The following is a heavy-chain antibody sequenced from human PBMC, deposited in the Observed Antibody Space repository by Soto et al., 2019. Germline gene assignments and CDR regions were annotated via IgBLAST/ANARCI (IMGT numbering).Heavy chain of an antibody. Sequence: QVHLVQSGAEVKKPGASVTVSCKTSGYTFTSYGINWVRQAPGQRLEWMGWINADNGNTKYSQKFQGRVTITRDTSASTAYMELSSLRSEDTAIYDCARDVFASAWPYYMDVWGKGTTVTVSS. CDR2: INADNGNT. D-gene: IGHD6-19*01. J-gene: IGHJ6*03. CDR1: GYTFTSYG. CDR3: ARDVFASAWPYYMDV. V-gene: IGHV1-3*01.